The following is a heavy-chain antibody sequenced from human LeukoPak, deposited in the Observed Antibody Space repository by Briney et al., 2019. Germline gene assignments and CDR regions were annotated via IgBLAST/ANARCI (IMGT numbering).Heavy chain of an antibody. CDR3: AKVRGGVDGDY. J-gene: IGHJ4*02. D-gene: IGHD3-16*01. CDR2: ISYDGSNK. Sequence: GRSLRLSCAASGFTFSSYGMHWVRQAPGKGLEWVAVISYDGSNKYYADSVKGRFTISRDNSKNTVYLQMNSLRAEDTAVYYCAKVRGGVDGDYWGQGTLVTVSS. CDR1: GFTFSSYG. V-gene: IGHV3-30*18.